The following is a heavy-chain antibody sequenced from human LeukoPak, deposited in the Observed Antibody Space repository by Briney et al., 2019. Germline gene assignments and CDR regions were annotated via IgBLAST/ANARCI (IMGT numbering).Heavy chain of an antibody. D-gene: IGHD2-21*02. V-gene: IGHV3-49*03. CDR1: GFTFGDYA. J-gene: IGHJ6*02. CDR3: TRDGIVVVTATPAKDYYYYGMDV. CDR2: IRSKAYGGTT. Sequence: GGSLRLSCTASGFTFGDYAMSWFRQAPGKGLEWVGFIRSKAYGGTTEYAASVKGRFTISRDDSKSIAYLQMNSLKTEDTAAYYCTRDGIVVVTATPAKDYYYYGMDVWGQGTTVTVSS.